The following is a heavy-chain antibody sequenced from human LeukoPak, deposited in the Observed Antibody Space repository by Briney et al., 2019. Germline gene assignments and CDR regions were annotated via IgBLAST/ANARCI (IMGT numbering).Heavy chain of an antibody. CDR1: GYTFANYG. V-gene: IGHV1-18*01. CDR2: ISLDSGNT. Sequence: GASVKVSCKASGYTFANYGINWVRQAPGQGLEWMGWISLDSGNTGYAQRVQGRVTLITDTSTSTAYMELRSLRSDDTAVYFCARVTYLRPYQLDYWGQGTLVSISS. J-gene: IGHJ4*02. D-gene: IGHD2-2*01. CDR3: ARVTYLRPYQLDY.